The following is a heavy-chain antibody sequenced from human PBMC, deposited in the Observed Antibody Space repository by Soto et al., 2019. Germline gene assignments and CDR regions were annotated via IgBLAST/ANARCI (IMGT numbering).Heavy chain of an antibody. CDR1: GGSISSGGYS. CDR2: IYHSGST. J-gene: IGHJ4*02. CDR3: ARVRYILTGYYFDY. D-gene: IGHD3-9*01. V-gene: IGHV4-30-2*01. Sequence: QLQLQESGSGLVKPSQTLSLTCAVSGGSISSGGYSWSWIRQPPGKGLEWIGYIYHSGSTYYNPSHTSRVTISVDRSKNQFSLKLSSVTAADTAVYYCARVRYILTGYYFDYWGQGTLVTVSS.